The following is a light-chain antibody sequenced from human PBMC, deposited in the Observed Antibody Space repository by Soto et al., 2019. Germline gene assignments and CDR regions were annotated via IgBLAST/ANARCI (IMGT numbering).Light chain of an antibody. Sequence: DIQMTQSPSSVSASVGDRVTISCRASQRISRWLAWYQQKPGRAPKLLIYAASSLQSGVPSRFSGGGSATDFTLTISGLQPEDFETYYCEQADSFPLTFSGGTKVEIK. CDR2: AAS. CDR3: EQADSFPLT. V-gene: IGKV1D-12*01. CDR1: QRISRW. J-gene: IGKJ4*01.